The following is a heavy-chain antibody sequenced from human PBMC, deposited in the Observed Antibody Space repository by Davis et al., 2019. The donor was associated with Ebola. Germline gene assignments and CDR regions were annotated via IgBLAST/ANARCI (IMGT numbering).Heavy chain of an antibody. V-gene: IGHV3-11*01. J-gene: IGHJ5*02. Sequence: GGSLRLSCAASGFTFSDYYMSWIRQAPGKGLEWVSYISSSGSTIYYADSVKGRFTISRDNAKNSLYLQMNSLRAEDTAVYYCARDHGLEEWLVRSSWFDPWGQGTLVTVSS. CDR3: ARDHGLEEWLVRSSWFDP. D-gene: IGHD6-19*01. CDR1: GFTFSDYY. CDR2: ISSSGSTI.